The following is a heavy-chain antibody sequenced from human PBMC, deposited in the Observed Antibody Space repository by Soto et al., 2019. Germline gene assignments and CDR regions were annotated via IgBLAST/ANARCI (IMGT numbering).Heavy chain of an antibody. CDR1: GFTFSTYA. CDR2: ISSSSSYI. CDR3: ARDLTAATDAFDI. D-gene: IGHD6-13*01. Sequence: EVQLLESGGGLVQPGGSLRLSCAASGFTFSTYAMSWVRQAPGKGLEWVSSISSSSSYIYYADSVKGRFTISRDNAKNSLYLQMNSLRAEDTAVYYCARDLTAATDAFDIWGQGTMVTVSS. J-gene: IGHJ3*02. V-gene: IGHV3-21*01.